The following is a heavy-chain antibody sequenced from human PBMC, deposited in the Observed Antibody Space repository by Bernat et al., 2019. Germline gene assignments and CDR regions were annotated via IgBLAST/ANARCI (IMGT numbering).Heavy chain of an antibody. V-gene: IGHV3-15*01. Sequence: EVQLVESGGGLVKPGGSLRLSCAASGFTFSNAWMSWVRQAPGKGLEWVGCIKSKTDGGTTDYAAPVKGRFTISRDDSKNTLYLQMNSLKTEDTAVYYCTTVEYYYGSGSYSIYYYYYYMDVWGKGTTVTVSS. CDR2: IKSKTDGGTT. D-gene: IGHD3-10*01. CDR3: TTVEYYYGSGSYSIYYYYYYMDV. J-gene: IGHJ6*03. CDR1: GFTFSNAW.